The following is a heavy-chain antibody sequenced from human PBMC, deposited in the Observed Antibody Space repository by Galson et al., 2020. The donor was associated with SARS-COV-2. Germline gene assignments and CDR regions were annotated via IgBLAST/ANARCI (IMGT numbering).Heavy chain of an antibody. V-gene: IGHV4-34*01. CDR1: GGSFSGYY. J-gene: IGHJ5*02. D-gene: IGHD3-16*02. Sequence: SETLSLTCAVYGGSFSGYYWSWIRQHPGKGLEWIGEINHSGSTNYNPSLKSRVTISVDTSKNQFSLKLSSVTAADTAVYYCARGRWDYVWGSYRLYWFDPRGQGTLVTVSS. CDR2: INHSGST. CDR3: ARGRWDYVWGSYRLYWFDP.